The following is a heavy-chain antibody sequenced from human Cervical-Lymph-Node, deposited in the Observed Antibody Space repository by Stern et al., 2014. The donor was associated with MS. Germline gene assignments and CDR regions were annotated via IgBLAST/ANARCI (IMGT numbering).Heavy chain of an antibody. CDR2: INSDGNGT. CDR1: GYTFSSYW. CDR3: VVEGAY. Sequence: EVQLLESGGGFVQPGGSLRLSCAASGYTFSSYWMHWVRQPPGKGPVWVSRINSDGNGTTYADFVRGRFTISRDNAKNILYLQMNSLKGEDTAVYYCVVEGAYWGQGTPVTVSS. V-gene: IGHV3-74*02. J-gene: IGHJ4*02.